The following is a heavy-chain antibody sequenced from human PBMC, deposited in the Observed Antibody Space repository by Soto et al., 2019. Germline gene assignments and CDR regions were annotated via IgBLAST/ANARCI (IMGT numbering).Heavy chain of an antibody. CDR1: GFTFSDYY. Sequence: GGSLRLSCAASGFTFSDYYMSWIRQAPGKGLEWVSYISSSGSTIKYADSVKGRFTISRDNAKNSLYLQMNSLRAEDTAVYYCARDLAAAAFDIWGQGTMVTVSS. D-gene: IGHD6-13*01. V-gene: IGHV3-11*01. CDR3: ARDLAAAAFDI. J-gene: IGHJ3*02. CDR2: ISSSGSTI.